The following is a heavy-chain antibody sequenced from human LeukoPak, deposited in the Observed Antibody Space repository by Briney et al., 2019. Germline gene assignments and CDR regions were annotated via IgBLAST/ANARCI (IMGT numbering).Heavy chain of an antibody. CDR2: ITYDGSKK. CDR3: ARGLDYDILTF. J-gene: IGHJ4*02. V-gene: IGHV3-30-3*01. Sequence: GGSLRLSCAASGFAFSSFGMHWARQAPGKGLDWVAVITYDGSKKYYADSVKGRFTISRDNPKNTLYLQMDILRTEDTAVYYCARGLDYDILTFWGQGTLVTVSS. CDR1: GFAFSSFG. D-gene: IGHD3-9*01.